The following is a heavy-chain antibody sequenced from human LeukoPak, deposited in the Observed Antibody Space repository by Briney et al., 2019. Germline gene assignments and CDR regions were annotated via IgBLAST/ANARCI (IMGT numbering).Heavy chain of an antibody. V-gene: IGHV4-34*01. CDR2: INHSGST. CDR1: GGSFSGYY. Sequence: KASETLSLTCAVYGGSFSGYYWSWIRQPPGKGLEWIGEINHSGSTNYNPSLKSRVTISVDTSENQFSLKLSSVTAADTAVYYCARGRQLFFGVAYWASFDPWGQGTLVTVSS. D-gene: IGHD3-3*01. J-gene: IGHJ5*02. CDR3: ARGRQLFFGVAYWASFDP.